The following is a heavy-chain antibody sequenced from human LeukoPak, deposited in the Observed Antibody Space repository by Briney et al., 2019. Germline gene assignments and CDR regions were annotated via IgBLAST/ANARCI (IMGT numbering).Heavy chain of an antibody. V-gene: IGHV4-4*07. CDR2: LYSSGTT. Sequence: AETLSLTCTISGDSITSHSWTWIRQPAGKGLEWIGRLYSSGTTDYNPSLKSRVTMSVDTSKNQFSLRLTSVTAADTAVYYCARFVANDSSGYPRFYFDYWGQGTLVTVSS. CDR1: GDSITSHS. D-gene: IGHD3-22*01. CDR3: ARFVANDSSGYPRFYFDY. J-gene: IGHJ4*02.